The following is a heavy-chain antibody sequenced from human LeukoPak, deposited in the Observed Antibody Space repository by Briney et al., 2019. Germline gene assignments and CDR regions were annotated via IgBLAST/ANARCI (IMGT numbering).Heavy chain of an antibody. CDR3: AKRRIVGNFDY. D-gene: IGHD1-26*01. V-gene: IGHV3-74*01. J-gene: IGHJ4*02. Sequence: GGSLRLSCAASGSGFTFNNYWMHWVRQAPGKGLVWVSRINADGSTTSYADSVRGRFTISRDNSKNTLYLQMNSLRAEDTAVYYCAKRRIVGNFDYWGQGTLVTVSS. CDR1: GSGFTFNNYW. CDR2: INADGSTT.